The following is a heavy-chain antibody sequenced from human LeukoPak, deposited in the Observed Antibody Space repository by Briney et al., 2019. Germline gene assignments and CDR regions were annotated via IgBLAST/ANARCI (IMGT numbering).Heavy chain of an antibody. J-gene: IGHJ4*02. Sequence: GGSLRLSCAASGFTFSSYGMHWVRQAPGKGLEWVAVISYDGSNKYYADSVKGRFTISRDNSKNTLYLQMNSLRAEDTAVYYCAKISMTTVSDFDYWGQGTLVTVSS. CDR3: AKISMTTVSDFDY. D-gene: IGHD4-17*01. V-gene: IGHV3-30*18. CDR2: ISYDGSNK. CDR1: GFTFSSYG.